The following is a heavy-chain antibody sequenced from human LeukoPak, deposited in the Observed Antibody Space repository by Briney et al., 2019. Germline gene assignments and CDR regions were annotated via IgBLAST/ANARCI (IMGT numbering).Heavy chain of an antibody. V-gene: IGHV4-39*07. CDR1: GGSISSSSYY. J-gene: IGHJ6*03. CDR2: VYYSGST. D-gene: IGHD3-16*01. Sequence: SETLSLTCTVSGGSISSSSYYWGWIRQPPGKGLEWIGSVYYSGSTYYNPSLKSRVTISVDTSKNQFSLKLSSVTAADTAVYYCASQAGEMVYYYYYMDVWGKGTTVTVSS. CDR3: ASQAGEMVYYYYYMDV.